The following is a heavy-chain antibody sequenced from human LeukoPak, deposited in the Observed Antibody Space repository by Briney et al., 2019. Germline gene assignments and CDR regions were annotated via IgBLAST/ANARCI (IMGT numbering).Heavy chain of an antibody. Sequence: GRSLRLSCAASGFTFDDYAMHWVRQAPGKGLEWVSGTSWNSGSIGYADSAKGRFTISRDNAKNSLYLQMNSLRAEDTALYYCAKDAYYYDSSGYSPFDYWGQGTLVTVSS. CDR1: GFTFDDYA. CDR3: AKDAYYYDSSGYSPFDY. D-gene: IGHD3-22*01. V-gene: IGHV3-9*01. CDR2: TSWNSGSI. J-gene: IGHJ4*02.